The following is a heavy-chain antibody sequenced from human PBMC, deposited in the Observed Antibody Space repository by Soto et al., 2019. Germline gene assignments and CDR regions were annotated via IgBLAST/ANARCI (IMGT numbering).Heavy chain of an antibody. D-gene: IGHD2-15*01. J-gene: IGHJ4*02. Sequence: QVQLVQSGAEVKKPGASVKVSCKASGYTFTSYAMHWVRQAPGQRLEWMGWINAGNGNTKYSQKFQGRVTITRDTSASTAYMELSSLRSEDTAVYYCFIVVVVAATAFDYWGQGPLVTVSS. CDR2: INAGNGNT. CDR1: GYTFTSYA. CDR3: FIVVVVAATAFDY. V-gene: IGHV1-3*01.